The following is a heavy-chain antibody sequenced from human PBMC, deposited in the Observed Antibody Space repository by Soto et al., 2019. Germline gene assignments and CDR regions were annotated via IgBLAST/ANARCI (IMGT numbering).Heavy chain of an antibody. V-gene: IGHV3-23*01. D-gene: IGHD6-19*01. J-gene: IGHJ4*02. CDR3: AKEYEYSSGWERIDY. CDR2: ISGSGGST. CDR1: GFTFSSYA. Sequence: EVQLLESGGGLVQPGGSLRLSCAASGFTFSSYAMRWVRQAPGKGLEWVSAISGSGGSTYYADSVKGRFTISRDNSKNTRYLQMNSLRAEDTAVYYCAKEYEYSSGWERIDYWGQGTLVTVSS.